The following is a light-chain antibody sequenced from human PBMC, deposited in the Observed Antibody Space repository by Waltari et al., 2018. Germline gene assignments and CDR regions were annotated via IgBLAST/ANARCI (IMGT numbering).Light chain of an antibody. CDR2: AAS. Sequence: DIQMTQSPSSLSASVGDRVTLTCRASQGISNYLAWYQQKPGKVPKLLIYAASTLQSGVPSRFSGSGSGTDFTLTISSLQPEDVATYYCQKYNSALGITFGPGTKVDIK. CDR3: QKYNSALGIT. CDR1: QGISNY. J-gene: IGKJ3*01. V-gene: IGKV1-27*01.